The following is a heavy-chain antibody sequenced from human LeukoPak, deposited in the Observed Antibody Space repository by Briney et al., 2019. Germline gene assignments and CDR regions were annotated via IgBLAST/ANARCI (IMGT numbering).Heavy chain of an antibody. D-gene: IGHD3-22*01. J-gene: IGHJ4*02. CDR2: ISGTGGNT. Sequence: PGGSLRLSCAASGFTFCSYAMSWVRQAPGKGLEWVSGISGTGGNTDHADSVKGRFTISRDNSKDTLYLQMNSLRAEDTAIYYCAKASSPSSGCITYWGQGTLVTVSS. CDR1: GFTFCSYA. V-gene: IGHV3-23*01. CDR3: AKASSPSSGCITY.